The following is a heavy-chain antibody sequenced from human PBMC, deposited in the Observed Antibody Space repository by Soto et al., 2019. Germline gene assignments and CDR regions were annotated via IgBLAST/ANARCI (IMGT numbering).Heavy chain of an antibody. J-gene: IGHJ4*02. CDR2: IYSGGTT. Sequence: DVQVVESGGGLIQPGGSLRLSCEVSGFSVTANYMSWVRQAPGKGLEWVSVIYSGGTTYYVDSVKGRFSISRDISKTTLYLQMTSLRAEDTAVYYCQGYGYWGQGTLVTVSS. D-gene: IGHD5-12*01. CDR1: GFSVTANY. CDR3: QGYGY. V-gene: IGHV3-53*01.